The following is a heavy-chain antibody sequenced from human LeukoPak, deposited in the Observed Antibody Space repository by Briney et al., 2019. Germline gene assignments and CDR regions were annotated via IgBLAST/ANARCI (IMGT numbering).Heavy chain of an antibody. Sequence: SETLSLTCAVSGVSISPYYWAWIRQPPGKGLEWIGYIHTSGSNNQHPPLKSRVTISVDKSKNHFSLRLTSVTAADTAVYYCARLSAAVHLGAFDLWGQGTMVTVSS. CDR1: GVSISPYY. D-gene: IGHD3-3*01. CDR2: IHTSGSN. V-gene: IGHV4-4*09. CDR3: ARLSAAVHLGAFDL. J-gene: IGHJ3*01.